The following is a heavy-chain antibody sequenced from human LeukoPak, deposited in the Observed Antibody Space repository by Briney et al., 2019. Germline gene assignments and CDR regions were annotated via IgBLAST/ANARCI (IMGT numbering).Heavy chain of an antibody. CDR2: INPNSGDT. CDR1: GYTFTGHY. CDR3: ARDLPSITER. V-gene: IGHV1-2*02. D-gene: IGHD1-20*01. J-gene: IGHJ4*02. Sequence: ASVKVSCKASGYTFTGHYMHWVRQAPGQGLEWMGWINPNSGDTNIAQKFQGRVTMTRDTSISTAYMELSRLRSDDTALYYCARDLPSITERWGQGTLVTVSS.